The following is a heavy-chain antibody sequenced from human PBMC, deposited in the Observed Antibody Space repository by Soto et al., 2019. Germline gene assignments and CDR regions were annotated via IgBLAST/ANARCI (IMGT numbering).Heavy chain of an antibody. V-gene: IGHV4-59*01. CDR3: ARVRIGSNWFDP. CDR1: GGSISSYY. J-gene: IGHJ5*02. CDR2: IYYSGST. Sequence: SETLSLTCTVSGGSISSYYWSWIRQPPGKGLEWIGYIYYSGSTNYNPSLKSRVTISVDTSKNQFSLKLGSVTAADTAVYYCARVRIGSNWFDPWGQGTLVTVSS.